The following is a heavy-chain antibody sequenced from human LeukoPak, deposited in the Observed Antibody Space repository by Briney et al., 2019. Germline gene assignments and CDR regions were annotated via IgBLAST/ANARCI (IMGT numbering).Heavy chain of an antibody. CDR1: EFSVGSNY. CDR3: ARGENYYDSSAYYLNYYDY. D-gene: IGHD3-22*01. J-gene: IGHJ4*02. V-gene: IGHV3-66*01. CDR2: IYSGGST. Sequence: GGSLRLSCAASEFSVGSNYMTWVRQAPGKGLEWVSLIYSGGSTYYADSVKGRFTISRDNSKNTLYLQMNSLRAEDTAVYYCARGENYYDSSAYYLNYYDYWGQGALVTVSS.